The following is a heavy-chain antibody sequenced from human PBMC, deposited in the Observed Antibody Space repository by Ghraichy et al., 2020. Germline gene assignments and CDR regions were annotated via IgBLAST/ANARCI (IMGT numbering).Heavy chain of an antibody. D-gene: IGHD1-26*01. CDR2: MNPNSGKT. J-gene: IGHJ4*02. CDR3: ARGVYSGSYDF. V-gene: IGHV1-8*01. CDR1: GYTFGSYE. Sequence: ASVKVSCKASGYTFGSYEVHWVRQATGQGLEWMGWMNPNSGKTDYAQKFQGRVTMTSDISIFTAYMDLSSLGSEETDVYYCARGVYSGSYDFWGQGTLVTVSS.